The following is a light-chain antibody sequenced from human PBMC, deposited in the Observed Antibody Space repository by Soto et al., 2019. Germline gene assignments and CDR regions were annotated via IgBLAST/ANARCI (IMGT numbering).Light chain of an antibody. CDR3: QQYNNWPPGVT. J-gene: IGKJ4*01. CDR2: GAS. Sequence: EIVMTQSPATLSVSPWERATLSCRASQSVSSNLAWYQQKPGQAPRLLIYGASTRATGIPARFSGGGSGTEFTLTISSLQSEDFAVYYCQQYNNWPPGVTFGGGTKVDIK. V-gene: IGKV3-15*01. CDR1: QSVSSN.